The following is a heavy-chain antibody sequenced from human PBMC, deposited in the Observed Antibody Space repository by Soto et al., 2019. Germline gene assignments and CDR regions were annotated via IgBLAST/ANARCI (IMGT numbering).Heavy chain of an antibody. D-gene: IGHD3-16*02. CDR3: SRDSYDYIWGSYRYDAFDI. Sequence: QVQLVQSGAEVKKPGASVKVSCKASGYTFTSYGISWVRQAPGQGLEWMGWISAYNGNTNYAQKLQGRVTMTTDTSTSTAYMELRSLRSDDTVVYYCSRDSYDYIWGSYRYDAFDIWGQGTMVTVSS. J-gene: IGHJ3*02. V-gene: IGHV1-18*01. CDR1: GYTFTSYG. CDR2: ISAYNGNT.